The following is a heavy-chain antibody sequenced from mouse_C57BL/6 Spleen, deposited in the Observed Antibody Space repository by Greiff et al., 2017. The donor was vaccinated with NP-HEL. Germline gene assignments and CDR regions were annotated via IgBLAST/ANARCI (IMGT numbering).Heavy chain of an antibody. J-gene: IGHJ2*01. V-gene: IGHV1-55*01. CDR3: ARSSTMVTTDY. CDR1: GYTFTSYW. Sequence: VQLQQSGAELVKPGASVKMSCKASGYTFTSYWITWVKQRPGQGLEWIGDIYPGSGSTNYNEKFKSKATLTVDTSSSTAYMQLRSLTSEDSAVYYCARSSTMVTTDYWGQGTTLTVSA. D-gene: IGHD2-2*01. CDR2: IYPGSGST.